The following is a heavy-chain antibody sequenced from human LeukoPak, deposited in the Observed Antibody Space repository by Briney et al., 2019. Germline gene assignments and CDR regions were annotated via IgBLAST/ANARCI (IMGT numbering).Heavy chain of an antibody. D-gene: IGHD3-22*01. CDR1: GFTFSSYS. CDR2: ISSSSSYI. CDR3: AGDSSGYLRNAFDI. V-gene: IGHV3-21*04. Sequence: GGSLRLSCAASGFTFSSYSMNWVRRAPGKGLEWFSSISSSSSYIYYADSVKGRFTISRDNAKNSLYLQMNSLRAEDTAVYYCAGDSSGYLRNAFDIWGQGTMVTVSS. J-gene: IGHJ3*02.